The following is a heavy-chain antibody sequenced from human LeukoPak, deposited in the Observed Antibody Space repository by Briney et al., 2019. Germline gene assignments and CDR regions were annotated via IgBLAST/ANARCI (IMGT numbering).Heavy chain of an antibody. J-gene: IGHJ6*02. Sequence: GGSLRLSCSASGFTFSSYAMYWVRQAPGKGLEYVSAISRNGGSTSYAASVKARFTISRDNSKNTLYLQMSSLRAEDTAVYYCAGVRRITMVRGVIPTRYGMDVWGQGTTVTVSS. CDR3: AGVRRITMVRGVIPTRYGMDV. D-gene: IGHD3-10*01. CDR1: GFTFSSYA. V-gene: IGHV3-64D*09. CDR2: ISRNGGST.